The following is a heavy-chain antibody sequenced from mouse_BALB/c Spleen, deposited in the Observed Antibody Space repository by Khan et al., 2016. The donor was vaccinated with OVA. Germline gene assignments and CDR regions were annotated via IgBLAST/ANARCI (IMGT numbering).Heavy chain of an antibody. CDR2: INPKNGVT. J-gene: IGHJ4*01. CDR1: GYTFTEYT. Sequence: EVQVQQSGPELVKPGASVKISCKTSGYTFTEYTLHWVKQSHGKSLEWIGVINPKNGVTSYNQKFKGKATLTVDKSSSTAYMEFRSLTSEDSAVYYCGRDAGRYWGQGTSVTVSS. V-gene: IGHV1-18*01. CDR3: GRDAGRY. D-gene: IGHD3-3*01.